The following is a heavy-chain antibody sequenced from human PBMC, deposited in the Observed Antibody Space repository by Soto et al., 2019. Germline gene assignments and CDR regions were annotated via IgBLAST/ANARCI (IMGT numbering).Heavy chain of an antibody. CDR3: ARDQTPYCGGNTCLSASDF. D-gene: IGHD2-21*01. CDR2: INAYNDNT. Sequence: ASVKVSCKASGYTLTNYGISWVRQAPGQGLEWMGWINAYNDNTNYALKLQGRVAMATDTPTSTAYMELRSLRSDDTAVYYCARDQTPYCGGNTCLSASDFWGQGTLVTVS. V-gene: IGHV1-18*01. J-gene: IGHJ4*02. CDR1: GYTLTNYG.